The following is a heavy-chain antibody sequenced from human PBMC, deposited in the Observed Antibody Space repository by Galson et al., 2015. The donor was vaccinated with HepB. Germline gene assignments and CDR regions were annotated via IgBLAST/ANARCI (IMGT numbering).Heavy chain of an antibody. Sequence: SLRLSCAVSGFTLSSNYMSWVRQAPGKGLEWVSVIYAGGSTHYADSVEGRFTISRDISKNTLYLQMNSLKTEDTAVYYCARDLEGGWFGELSLNYYGMDVWGQGTTVTVSS. J-gene: IGHJ6*02. CDR3: ARDLEGGWFGELSLNYYGMDV. CDR2: IYAGGST. D-gene: IGHD3-10*01. V-gene: IGHV3-66*01. CDR1: GFTLSSNY.